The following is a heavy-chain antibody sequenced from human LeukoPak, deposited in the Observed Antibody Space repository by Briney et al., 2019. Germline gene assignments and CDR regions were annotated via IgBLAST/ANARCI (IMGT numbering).Heavy chain of an antibody. CDR1: GFTFSSYA. CDR3: ARGRIHPYYSDY. J-gene: IGHJ4*02. Sequence: GGSLRLSCAASGFTFSSYAMSWVRQAPGKGLEWVSAISGSGGSTYYADSVKGRFTISRDNSKNTLYLQMNSLRAEDTAVYYCARGRIHPYYSDYWGQGTLVTVSS. V-gene: IGHV3-23*01. CDR2: ISGSGGST.